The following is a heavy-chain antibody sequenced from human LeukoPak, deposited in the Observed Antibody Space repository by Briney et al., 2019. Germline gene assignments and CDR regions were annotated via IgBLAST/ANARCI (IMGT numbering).Heavy chain of an antibody. V-gene: IGHV4-4*09. D-gene: IGHD3-3*01. CDR1: GGSISSYY. J-gene: IGHJ5*02. Sequence: SETLSLTCTFSGGSISSYYWSWIRQPPGKGLEWIGYIYTSGSTNYNPSLKSRVTISVDTSKNQFSLKLSSVTAADTAVYYCARAHYDFWSGRSYNWFDPWGQGTLVTVSS. CDR3: ARAHYDFWSGRSYNWFDP. CDR2: IYTSGST.